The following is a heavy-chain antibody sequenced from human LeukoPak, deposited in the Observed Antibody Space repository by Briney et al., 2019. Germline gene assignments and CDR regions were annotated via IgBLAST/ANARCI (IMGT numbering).Heavy chain of an antibody. CDR3: AKEHMAAAVYYFDY. J-gene: IGHJ4*02. Sequence: GGSLRLSCAASGFTLTKYAMSSVRQAPGKGVEWVSSINPSGGNTYYADSVRGRFTISGDNSKNTLYLQMNSLRAEDTAVYYCAKEHMAAAVYYFDYWGQGTLVTVSS. D-gene: IGHD2-15*01. V-gene: IGHV3-23*01. CDR1: GFTLTKYA. CDR2: INPSGGNT.